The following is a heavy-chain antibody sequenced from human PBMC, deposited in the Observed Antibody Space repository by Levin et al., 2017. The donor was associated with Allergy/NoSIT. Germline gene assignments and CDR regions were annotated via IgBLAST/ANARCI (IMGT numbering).Heavy chain of an antibody. V-gene: IGHV3-30*18. CDR1: GFTFSRSS. Sequence: GGSLRLSCAASGFTFSRSSMHWVRQAPGKGLEWVAVISHDGSDEHYVDSVKGRFTISRDNSKNTVYLQMNSLRAEDTAVYYCAKDRTSNWAIDSWGQGTLVIVSS. J-gene: IGHJ4*02. CDR3: AKDRTSNWAIDS. D-gene: IGHD2-2*01. CDR2: ISHDGSDE.